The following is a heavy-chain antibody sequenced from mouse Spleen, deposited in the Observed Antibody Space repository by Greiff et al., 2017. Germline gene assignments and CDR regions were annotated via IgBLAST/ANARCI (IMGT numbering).Heavy chain of an antibody. Sequence: EVNVVESEGGLVQPGSSMKLSCTASGFTFSDYYMAWVRQVPEKGLEWVANINYDGSSTYYLDSLKSRFIISRDNAKNILYLQMSSLKSEDTATYYCARGDLYYFDYWGQGTTLTVSS. CDR2: INYDGSST. V-gene: IGHV5-16*01. J-gene: IGHJ2*01. CDR1: GFTFSDYY. CDR3: ARGDLYYFDY.